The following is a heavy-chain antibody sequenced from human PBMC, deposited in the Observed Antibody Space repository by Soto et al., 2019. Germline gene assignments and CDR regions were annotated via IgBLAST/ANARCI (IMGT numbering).Heavy chain of an antibody. CDR1: GFIVTSSD. J-gene: IGHJ6*02. CDR2: IYSGGTT. D-gene: IGHD2-2*01. CDR3: AIVQIGYGSSTSCNYGMDV. V-gene: IGHV3-66*01. Sequence: EVQLVESGGGLVQPGGSLRLSCADSGFIVTSSDMSWVRQAPGKGLEWVSVIYSGGTTYYSDSVKGRFTISRDNSKNTLFLQMNSLRAEDTAVDYCAIVQIGYGSSTSCNYGMDVWGQGTTVTVSS.